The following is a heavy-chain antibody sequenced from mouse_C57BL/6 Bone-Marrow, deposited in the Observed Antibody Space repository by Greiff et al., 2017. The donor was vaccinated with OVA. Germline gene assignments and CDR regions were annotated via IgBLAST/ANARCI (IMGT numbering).Heavy chain of an antibody. CDR3: ARGITTNWYFDV. D-gene: IGHD1-1*01. J-gene: IGHJ1*03. CDR2: IDPSDSYT. Sequence: QVQLKQPGAELVMPGASVKLSCKASGYTFTSYWMHWVKQRPGQGLEWIGEIDPSDSYTNYNQKFKGKSTLTVDKSSSTAYMQLSSLTSEDSAVYYCARGITTNWYFDVWGTGTTVTVSS. V-gene: IGHV1-69*01. CDR1: GYTFTSYW.